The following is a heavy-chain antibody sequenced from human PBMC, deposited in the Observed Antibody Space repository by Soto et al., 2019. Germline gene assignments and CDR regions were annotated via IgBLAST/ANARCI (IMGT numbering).Heavy chain of an antibody. CDR3: ARVLTGSSLFDY. CDR1: GGSISSDY. V-gene: IGHV4-59*01. J-gene: IGHJ4*02. CDR2: ISYSGST. D-gene: IGHD1-26*01. Sequence: SETLSLTCTVSGGSISSDYWSWIRQPPGRGLEWIGYISYSGSTNYNPSLKSLVTISVDTSKNQFSLKLSSVTAADTAVYYCARVLTGSSLFDYWGQGTLVTVSS.